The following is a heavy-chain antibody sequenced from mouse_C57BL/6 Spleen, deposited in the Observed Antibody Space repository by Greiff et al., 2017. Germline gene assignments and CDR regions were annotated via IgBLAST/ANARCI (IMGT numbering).Heavy chain of an antibody. V-gene: IGHV1-19*01. CDR1: GYTFTDYY. Sequence: VQLKESGPVLVKPGASVKMSCKASGYTFTDYYMNWVKQSHGKSLEWIGVINPYNGGTSYNQKFKGKATLTVDKSSSTAYMELNSLTSEDSAVYYCARGGPGLEVIYYAMDYWGQGTSVTVSS. CDR2: INPYNGGT. CDR3: ARGGPGLEVIYYAMDY. J-gene: IGHJ4*01. D-gene: IGHD2-13*01.